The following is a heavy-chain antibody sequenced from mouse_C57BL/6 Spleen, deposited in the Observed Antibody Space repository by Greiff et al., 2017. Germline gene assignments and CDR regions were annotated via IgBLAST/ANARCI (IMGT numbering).Heavy chain of an antibody. D-gene: IGHD2-14*01. CDR3: ARGRYSQDYYAMDY. Sequence: QVQLKQPGAELVKPGASVKLSCKASGYTFTSYWMQWVKQRPGQGLEWIGEIDPSDSYTNYNQKFKGKATLTVDTSSSTAYMQLSSLTSEDSAVYYCARGRYSQDYYAMDYWGQGTSVTVSS. CDR2: IDPSDSYT. V-gene: IGHV1-50*01. J-gene: IGHJ4*01. CDR1: GYTFTSYW.